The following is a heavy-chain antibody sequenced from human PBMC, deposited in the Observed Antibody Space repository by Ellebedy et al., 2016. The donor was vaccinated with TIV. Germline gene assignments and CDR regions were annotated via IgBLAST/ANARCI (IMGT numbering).Heavy chain of an antibody. Sequence: PGGSLRLSCAASEFAFSSYTLNWVRQAPGKGLQWLSYITGSSRTESHADSVKCRFTIYRNNAKNLLYLEMNNLRPEDTAVYYCVRETFCGGGSCFYSDGFDLWGQGTLVTVSS. V-gene: IGHV3-48*04. CDR1: EFAFSSYT. D-gene: IGHD2-21*01. CDR3: VRETFCGGGSCFYSDGFDL. J-gene: IGHJ3*01. CDR2: ITGSSRTE.